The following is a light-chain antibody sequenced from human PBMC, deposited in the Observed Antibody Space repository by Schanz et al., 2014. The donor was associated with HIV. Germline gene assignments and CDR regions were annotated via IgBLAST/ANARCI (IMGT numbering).Light chain of an antibody. CDR3: SSFTSTSTPVV. J-gene: IGLJ2*01. V-gene: IGLV2-14*02. CDR1: SSDVGSYNL. Sequence: QSALTQPASVSGSPGQSITISCTGTSSDVGSYNLVSWYQQYPGKAPKLMIYEISKWPSGVSNRFSGSKSGNTASLTISGLQAEDEADYYCSSFTSTSTPVVFGGGTKLTVL. CDR2: EIS.